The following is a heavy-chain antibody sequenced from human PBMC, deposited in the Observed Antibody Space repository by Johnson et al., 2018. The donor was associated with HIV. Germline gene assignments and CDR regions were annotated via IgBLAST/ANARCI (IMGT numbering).Heavy chain of an antibody. CDR1: GFTFSSYA. Sequence: QVQLMESGGGVVQPGRSLRLSCAASGFTFSSYAMHWVRQAPGKGLEWVAVISYDGSNKYYPDSVKGRFTISRDNSKNTLYLQMNSLKAEDTAVYYCVSSGCQRCAFDIWGQGTMVTVSS. J-gene: IGHJ3*02. CDR2: ISYDGSNK. CDR3: VSSGCQRCAFDI. D-gene: IGHD6-19*01. V-gene: IGHV3-30*14.